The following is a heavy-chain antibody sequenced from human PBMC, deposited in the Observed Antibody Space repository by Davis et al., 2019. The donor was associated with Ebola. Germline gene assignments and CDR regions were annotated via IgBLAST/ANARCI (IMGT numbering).Heavy chain of an antibody. V-gene: IGHV5-10-1*01. Sequence: GESLKISCKGSGYSFTSYWISWVRQMPGKGLEWMGRIDPSDSYTNYSPSFQGHVTISADKPISTAYLQWSSLKASDTAMYYCSGSSSYYYGMDVWGQGTTVTVSS. CDR2: IDPSDSYT. J-gene: IGHJ6*02. CDR3: SGSSSYYYGMDV. CDR1: GYSFTSYW. D-gene: IGHD6-6*01.